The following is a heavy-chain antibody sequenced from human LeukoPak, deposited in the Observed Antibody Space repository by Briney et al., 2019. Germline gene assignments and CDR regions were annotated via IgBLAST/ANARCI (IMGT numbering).Heavy chain of an antibody. CDR1: GXXFXSYA. CDR3: XKDPMVRGLTYDY. J-gene: IGHJ4*02. CDR2: ISGSGVST. V-gene: IGHV3-23*01. D-gene: IGHD3-10*01. Sequence: PGGSLRLSCAAXGXXFXSYAMXXXXXAPGKGLEWVSAISGSGVSTYYADSVRGRLTISRDNSKNTLYLQMNSLRAEDTAIYYXXKDPMVRGLTYDYWGQGALVTVSS.